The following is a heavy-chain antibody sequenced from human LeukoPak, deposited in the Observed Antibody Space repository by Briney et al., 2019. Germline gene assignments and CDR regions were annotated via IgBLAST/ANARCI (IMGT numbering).Heavy chain of an antibody. V-gene: IGHV4-38-2*02. Sequence: ASETLSLTCTVSGYSISSGYYWGWIRQPPGKGLEWIGTIYHSGSTYYNPSLKSRVTISVDTSKNQFSLKLTSVTAADTAVYYCARVRGYCSSTICYRYYFDYWGQGTLVTVSS. D-gene: IGHD2-2*01. J-gene: IGHJ4*02. CDR2: IYHSGST. CDR3: ARVRGYCSSTICYRYYFDY. CDR1: GYSISSGYY.